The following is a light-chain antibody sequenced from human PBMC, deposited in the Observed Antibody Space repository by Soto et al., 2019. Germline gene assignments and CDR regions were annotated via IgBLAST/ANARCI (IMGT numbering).Light chain of an antibody. CDR1: SSNIGNNY. V-gene: IGLV1-51*01. J-gene: IGLJ2*01. CDR2: DNN. CDR3: ATWDYSLTGEV. Sequence: QSVLTQPPSVSAAPGQKVTISCSGSSSNIGNNYVSWYQQLPGTALKLLIYDNNKRPSGIPDRFSGSKSGTSGTLDITGLQTGDEADYYCATWDYSLTGEVFGGGTKLTVL.